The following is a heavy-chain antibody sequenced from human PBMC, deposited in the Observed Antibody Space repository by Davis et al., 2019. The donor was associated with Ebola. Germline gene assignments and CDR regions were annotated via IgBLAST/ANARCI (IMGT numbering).Heavy chain of an antibody. J-gene: IGHJ4*02. CDR2: IYYNGNT. V-gene: IGHV4-61*01. Sequence: PSETLSLTCTVSGGSVSSGPYYWSWIRQSPGKGLEWIGFIYYNGNTNYNPSVNSRVTISRDTSKNQFSLRLTSVTSADTAVYYCARETDNWVFDSWGQGTLVTVSS. CDR3: ARETDNWVFDS. CDR1: GGSVSSGPYY. D-gene: IGHD1-20*01.